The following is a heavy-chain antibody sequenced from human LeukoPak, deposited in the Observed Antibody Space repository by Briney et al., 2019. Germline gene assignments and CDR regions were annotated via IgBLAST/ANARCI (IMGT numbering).Heavy chain of an antibody. V-gene: IGHV3-48*01. CDR3: ARTYDFGRGPPGDAFDN. CDR1: GFTFTIFG. J-gene: IGHJ3*02. Sequence: GGCLRLSCATSGFTFTIFGINWVRQAPGKGPEWVSYIDARSGITYYADSVQGRFTISRDNAKESVFLQMNGLRVDDTAVYYCARTYDFGRGPPGDAFDNWGQGTPVIVSS. D-gene: IGHD3-3*01. CDR2: IDARSGIT.